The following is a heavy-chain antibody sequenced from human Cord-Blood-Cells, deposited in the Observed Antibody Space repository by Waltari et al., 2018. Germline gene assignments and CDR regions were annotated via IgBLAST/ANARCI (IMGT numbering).Heavy chain of an antibody. CDR1: GFTFSSYA. V-gene: IGHV3-23*01. Sequence: EVQLLESGGGLVQPGGSLRLSCAASGFTFSSYAMSWVRQAPGKGLGCVSAISGSGGSTSYADSVKGRFTISRDNSKNTLYLQMNSLRAEDTAVYYCAKDRLYCTNGVCYFDYWGQGTLVTVSS. CDR3: AKDRLYCTNGVCYFDY. CDR2: ISGSGGST. D-gene: IGHD2-8*01. J-gene: IGHJ4*02.